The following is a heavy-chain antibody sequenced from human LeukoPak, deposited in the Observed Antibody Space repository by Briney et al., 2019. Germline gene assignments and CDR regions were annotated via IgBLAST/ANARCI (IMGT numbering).Heavy chain of an antibody. CDR2: IYYSGST. V-gene: IGHV4-31*03. CDR3: ARLYDSFRAFDI. J-gene: IGHJ3*02. Sequence: SETLSLTCTVSGGSINSGYYYWSWIRQHPGKGLEWIGYIYYSGSTSYNPSLESRVTISVDTSKNQFSLKLNSVTAADTAVYYCARLYDSFRAFDIWGQGTIITVSS. D-gene: IGHD2-8*01. CDR1: GGSINSGYYY.